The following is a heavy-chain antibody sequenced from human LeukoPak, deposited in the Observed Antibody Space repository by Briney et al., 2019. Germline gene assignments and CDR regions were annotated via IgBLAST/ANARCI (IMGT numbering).Heavy chain of an antibody. D-gene: IGHD7-27*01. CDR1: GFKFSTYG. CDR3: ARDRSWGSQCYFDY. J-gene: IGHJ4*02. CDR2: IWYDGSNK. Sequence: GGSLRLSCAASGFKFSTYGIHWVRQAPGKGLQWVGIIWYDGSNKIYAESVKGRFAISRDNSKNTLYLRMNSLRAVDTAVYYCARDRSWGSQCYFDYWGQGTLVTVSS. V-gene: IGHV3-33*01.